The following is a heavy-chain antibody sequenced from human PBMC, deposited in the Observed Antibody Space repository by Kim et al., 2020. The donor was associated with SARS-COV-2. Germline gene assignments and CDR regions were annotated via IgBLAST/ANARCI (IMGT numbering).Heavy chain of an antibody. CDR3: ARSSVRFGGGVFED. Sequence: GGSLRLSCAAYGFTFSESAFHWVRQAPGKGLEWLAVISFDGNIKYYADSVNGRFTISRDTSKSTLFLQMSSLGIEDTAIYCCARSSVRFGGGVFEDWGQGTLVTVSS. V-gene: IGHV3-30*04. CDR2: ISFDGNIK. D-gene: IGHD3-16*01. CDR1: GFTFSESA. J-gene: IGHJ4*02.